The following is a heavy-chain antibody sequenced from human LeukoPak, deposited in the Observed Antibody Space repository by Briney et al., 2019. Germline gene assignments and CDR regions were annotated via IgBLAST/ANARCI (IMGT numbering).Heavy chain of an antibody. CDR2: IIPIFGTA. CDR1: GGTFSSYA. Sequence: SVKVSCKASGGTFSSYAISWMRQAPGQGLEWMGGIIPIFGTANYAQKFQGRVTITADKSTSTAYMELSSLRSEDTAVYYCARVPHADYAAVHYYYYYYMDVWGKGTTVTVSS. V-gene: IGHV1-69*06. CDR3: ARVPHADYAAVHYYYYYYMDV. D-gene: IGHD4-17*01. J-gene: IGHJ6*03.